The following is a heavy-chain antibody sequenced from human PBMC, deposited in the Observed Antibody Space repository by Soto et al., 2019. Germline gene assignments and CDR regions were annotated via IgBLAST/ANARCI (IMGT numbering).Heavy chain of an antibody. CDR2: MYYSGST. CDR1: GGSISRSSYY. CDR3: ARPMYSGSYGFAFDI. D-gene: IGHD1-26*01. Sequence: QLQLQESGPGLVKPSETLSLTCTVSGGSISRSSYYWGWIRQPPGKGLEWIGSMYYSGSTFYNQSLKSRVTISVDTSKNQFSLKLNSVTATDTAVYYCARPMYSGSYGFAFDIWGQGTMVAVSS. V-gene: IGHV4-39*01. J-gene: IGHJ3*02.